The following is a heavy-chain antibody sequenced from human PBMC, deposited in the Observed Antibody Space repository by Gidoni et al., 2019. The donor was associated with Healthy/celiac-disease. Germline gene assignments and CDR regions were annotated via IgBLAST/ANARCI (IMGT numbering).Heavy chain of an antibody. CDR2: IWYDGSNK. CDR1: GFTFSSYG. D-gene: IGHD2-15*01. V-gene: IGHV3-33*01. Sequence: QVQLVASGGGVVQPGRSLRLSCAASGFTFSSYGMHWVRQAPGTGLEWVAVIWYDGSNKYYADSVKGRFTIFRDNSKNTLYLQMNSLRAEDTAVYYCAREGPRGWYAFDIWGQGTMVTVSS. J-gene: IGHJ3*02. CDR3: AREGPRGWYAFDI.